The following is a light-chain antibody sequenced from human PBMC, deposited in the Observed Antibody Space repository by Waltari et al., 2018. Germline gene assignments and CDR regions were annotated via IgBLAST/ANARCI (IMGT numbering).Light chain of an antibody. CDR3: QQSYS. CDR1: QRRTDY. V-gene: IGKV1-39*01. CDR2: AAT. Sequence: IQMTQSPSSLSEDGGDRVTITCRASQRRTDYLNWYQQKPGKAPKLLIYAATTLQSGVQSRFSGSGSGTDFALTISSLQPEDFATYYCQQSYSFGQGTRLEIK. J-gene: IGKJ5*01.